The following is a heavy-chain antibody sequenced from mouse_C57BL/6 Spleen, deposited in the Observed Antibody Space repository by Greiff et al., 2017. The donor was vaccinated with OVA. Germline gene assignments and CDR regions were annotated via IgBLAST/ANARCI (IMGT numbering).Heavy chain of an antibody. CDR2: IDPSDRET. CDR3: ARLYYDYDGDDFDY. CDR1: GYTFTSYW. J-gene: IGHJ2*01. V-gene: IGHV1-52*01. D-gene: IGHD2-4*01. Sequence: VQLQQPGAELVRPGSSVKLSCKASGYTFTSYWMHWVKQRPIQGLEWIGNIDPSDRETHYNQKFKDKATLTVDKSSSTAYMQLSSLTSEDSAVYYCARLYYDYDGDDFDYWGQGTTLTVSS.